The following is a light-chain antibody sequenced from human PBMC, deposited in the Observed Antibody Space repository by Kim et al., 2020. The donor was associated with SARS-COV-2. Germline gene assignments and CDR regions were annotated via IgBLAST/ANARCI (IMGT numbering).Light chain of an antibody. V-gene: IGKV3-20*01. CDR1: QSVGNNY. Sequence: EIVLTQSPGTLSLSPGERATLACRASQSVGNNYLAWYQQKPGQAPRLLIHSASSRATGIPDRFSGSGSWTEYTLTVSRLEPEDFAVYFCQQYAGSPLTFGGGTKVYIK. J-gene: IGKJ4*01. CDR3: QQYAGSPLT. CDR2: SAS.